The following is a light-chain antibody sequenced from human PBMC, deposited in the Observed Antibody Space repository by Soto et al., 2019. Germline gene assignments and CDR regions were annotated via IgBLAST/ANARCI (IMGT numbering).Light chain of an antibody. Sequence: QSVLTQAPSASGTPGRGVTTLCSGSNSNIGGNSVSWYHHLPGTAPKLLIFNNSQRPSGVPDRFSGSKSGTSASLAISGLQSEDEADYYCASWDDSLNGHWVFGGGTKLTVL. J-gene: IGLJ3*02. CDR1: NSNIGGNS. V-gene: IGLV1-44*01. CDR2: NNS. CDR3: ASWDDSLNGHWV.